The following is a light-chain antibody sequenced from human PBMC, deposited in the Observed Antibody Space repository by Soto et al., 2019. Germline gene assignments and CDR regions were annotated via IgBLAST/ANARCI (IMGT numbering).Light chain of an antibody. Sequence: QSVLTQPPSVSGAPGQRVIISCTGSSSNIGAGYDVHWYKQLPGTAPKLLIFGNNNRPSGVPDRFSGSKFGPSASLAITGLQDDDEADYYCQSYDRSLSGTVLGGGTKLTVL. CDR3: QSYDRSLSGTV. CDR2: GNN. CDR1: SSNIGAGYD. J-gene: IGLJ3*02. V-gene: IGLV1-40*01.